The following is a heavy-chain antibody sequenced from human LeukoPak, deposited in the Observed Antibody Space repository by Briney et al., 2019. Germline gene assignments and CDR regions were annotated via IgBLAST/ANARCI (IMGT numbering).Heavy chain of an antibody. CDR3: ARTTWELRDAFDI. CDR1: GGSFSGYY. Sequence: SETLSLTCAVYGGSFSGYYWSWIRQPPGKGLEWIGEINHSGSTNYNPSLKSRVTTSVDTSKNQFSLKLSSVTAADTAVYYCARTTWELRDAFDIWGQGTMVTVSS. J-gene: IGHJ3*02. D-gene: IGHD1-26*01. CDR2: INHSGST. V-gene: IGHV4-34*01.